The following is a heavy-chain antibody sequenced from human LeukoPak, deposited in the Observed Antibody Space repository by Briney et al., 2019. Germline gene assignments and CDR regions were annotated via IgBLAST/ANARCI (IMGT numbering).Heavy chain of an antibody. CDR3: ARDSPYDSRPLHGY. Sequence: ASVKVSCKASGYTFTSYGVSWVRQAPGQGLEWMGWISAYNGNTNYAQKLQGRVTMTTDTSTSTAYMELRSLRSDDTAVYYCARDSPYDSRPLHGYWGQGTLVTVSS. J-gene: IGHJ4*02. CDR1: GYTFTSYG. CDR2: ISAYNGNT. V-gene: IGHV1-18*01. D-gene: IGHD3-22*01.